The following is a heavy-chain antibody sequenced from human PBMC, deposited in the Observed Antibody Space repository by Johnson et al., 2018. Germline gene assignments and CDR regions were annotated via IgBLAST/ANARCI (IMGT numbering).Heavy chain of an antibody. CDR3: VHPEQGSERRAEYFQH. V-gene: IGHV3-30*03. CDR2: ISYDGNNK. D-gene: IGHD1-1*01. CDR1: GFTFSSYG. J-gene: IGHJ1*01. Sequence: QLVQSGGGVVQPGTSLRLSCAASGFTFSSYGMHWVRQAPGKGLEWVAVISYDGNNKYYADYVKGRFTISRDNSKNSLYLQMNSLRGEDTAVYYCVHPEQGSERRAEYFQHWGQGTLVTVSS.